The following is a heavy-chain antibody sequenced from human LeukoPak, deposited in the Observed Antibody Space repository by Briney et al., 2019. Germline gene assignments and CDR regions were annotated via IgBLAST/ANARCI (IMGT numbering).Heavy chain of an antibody. CDR2: INSSGGST. CDR3: AKPLYSNYYYYMDV. Sequence: PGGSLRLSCAASGFTFSRHAMNWARQAPGKGLEWVSGINSSGGSTYYADSVKGRFTISRDNSKNTLYLQMNSLRAEDTAVYYCAKPLYSNYYYYMDVWGKGTTVTVSS. CDR1: GFTFSRHA. V-gene: IGHV3-23*01. J-gene: IGHJ6*03. D-gene: IGHD4-11*01.